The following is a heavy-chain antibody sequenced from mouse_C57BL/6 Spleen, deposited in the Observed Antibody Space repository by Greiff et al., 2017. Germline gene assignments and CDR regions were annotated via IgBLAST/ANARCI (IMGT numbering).Heavy chain of an antibody. V-gene: IGHV1-59*01. CDR2: IDPSDSYT. CDR3: ARELPPFDY. D-gene: IGHD1-1*01. CDR1: GYTFTSYC. Sequence: QVQLQQSGAELVRPGTSVKLSCKASGYTFTSYCMHWVKQRPGQGLEWIGVIDPSDSYTNYNQKFKGKATLTADTSSSTAYMQLSSLTSEDSAVYYCARELPPFDYWGQGTTLTVSS. J-gene: IGHJ2*01.